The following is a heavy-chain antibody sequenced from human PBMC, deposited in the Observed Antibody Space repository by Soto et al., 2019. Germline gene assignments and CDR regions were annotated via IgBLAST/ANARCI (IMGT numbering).Heavy chain of an antibody. Sequence: QVQLQESGPGLVKPSQTLSLTCTVSGGSISSGGYYWSWIRQHPGKGLEWIGYIYYSGSTYYNPSHQGRVTISVDPSKNQFSLKLSSVTAADTAVYYCARDQAYYDILTGYGGMDVWGQGTTVTVSS. CDR2: IYYSGST. D-gene: IGHD3-9*01. CDR1: GGSISSGGYY. J-gene: IGHJ6*02. CDR3: ARDQAYYDILTGYGGMDV. V-gene: IGHV4-31*03.